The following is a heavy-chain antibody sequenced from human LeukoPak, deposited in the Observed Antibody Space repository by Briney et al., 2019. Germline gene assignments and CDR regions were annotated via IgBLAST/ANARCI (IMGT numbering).Heavy chain of an antibody. CDR2: ISSSSSYI. CDR1: GFXFSSYS. CDR3: ARDRYCSSTSCYFDY. Sequence: GGSLRLSCAASGFXFSSYSMNWVRQAPGKGLEWVSSISSSSSYIYYADSVKGRFTISRDNAKNSLYLQMNSLRAEDTAVYYCARDRYCSSTSCYFDYWGQGSLVTVSS. J-gene: IGHJ4*02. D-gene: IGHD2-2*01. V-gene: IGHV3-21*01.